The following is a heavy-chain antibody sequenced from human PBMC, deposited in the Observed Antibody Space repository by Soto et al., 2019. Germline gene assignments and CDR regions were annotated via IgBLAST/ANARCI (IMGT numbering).Heavy chain of an antibody. CDR2: ISFDGSNE. V-gene: IGHV3-30-3*01. Sequence: QVQLVESGGGVVQPGWSLRLSCAASGFTFSSYAMHWIRQAPGKGLEWVAIISFDGSNEYYADSVKGRFTISRDNSKNTLYLQMNSLRAEDTAVYHCAFGNLSYYFDYWGQGTPVTVSS. D-gene: IGHD3-16*01. J-gene: IGHJ4*02. CDR1: GFTFSSYA. CDR3: AFGNLSYYFDY.